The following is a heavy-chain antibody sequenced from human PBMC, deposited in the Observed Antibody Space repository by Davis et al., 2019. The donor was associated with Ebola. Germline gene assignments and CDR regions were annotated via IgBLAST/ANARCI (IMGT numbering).Heavy chain of an antibody. CDR1: GYSFTSYW. CDR2: IDPSDSYT. V-gene: IGHV5-10-1*04. CDR3: ARLPTGRRITIFGMVIATEAFDI. J-gene: IGHJ3*02. D-gene: IGHD3-3*01. Sequence: PGGSLRLSCKGSGYSFTSYWISWVRQMPGKGLEWMGRIDPSDSYTNYSPSFQGQVTISADKSISTAYLQWSSLKASDSAMYYCARLPTGRRITIFGMVIATEAFDIWGQGTMVTVSS.